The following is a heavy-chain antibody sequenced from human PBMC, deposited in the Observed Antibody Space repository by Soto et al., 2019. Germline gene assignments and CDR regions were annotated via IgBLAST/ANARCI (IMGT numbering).Heavy chain of an antibody. J-gene: IGHJ4*02. CDR3: VCQGVAVTVQDPLRLGY. Sequence: EVPLVESGGGLVQPGESLRLSCAASGFTFNWYWMHWVRQAPGKGLVWVSRINSDGSSTDYAAAVKGRFTISRDNGNNTLQLQKDRMRAKATAVYYWVCQGVAVTVQDPLRLGYWGQGALGTVAS. V-gene: IGHV3-74*01. D-gene: IGHD6-19*01. CDR1: GFTFNWYW. CDR2: INSDGSST.